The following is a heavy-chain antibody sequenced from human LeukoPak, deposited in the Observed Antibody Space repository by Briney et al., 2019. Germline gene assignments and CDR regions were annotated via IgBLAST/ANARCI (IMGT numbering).Heavy chain of an antibody. J-gene: IGHJ5*02. V-gene: IGHV3-48*04. CDR3: ARDIRYSSSWYMEGGYNWFDP. CDR2: ISSSGSTI. Sequence: GGSLRLSCAASGFTFSSYGMHWVRQAPGKGLEWVSYISSSGSTIYYADSVKGRFTISRDNAKNSLYLQMNSLRAEDTAVYYCARDIRYSSSWYMEGGYNWFDPWGQGTLVTVSS. CDR1: GFTFSSYG. D-gene: IGHD6-13*01.